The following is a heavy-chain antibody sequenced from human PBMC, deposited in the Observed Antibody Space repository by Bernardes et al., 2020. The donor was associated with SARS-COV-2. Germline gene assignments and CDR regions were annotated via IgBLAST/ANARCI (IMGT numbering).Heavy chain of an antibody. D-gene: IGHD1-7*01. V-gene: IGHV4-39*01. CDR1: GGSISSSNYY. CDR3: ARQGRYNWNSEALGFDY. CDR2: IYSSGST. Sequence: SETLSLTCTVSGGSISSSNYYWGWIRQAPGKGLEWIGSIYSSGSTYYNPSLKSRVTISVDTSKNQFSLKLSSVTAADTAVYYCARQGRYNWNSEALGFDYWGQGTLVTVSS. J-gene: IGHJ4*02.